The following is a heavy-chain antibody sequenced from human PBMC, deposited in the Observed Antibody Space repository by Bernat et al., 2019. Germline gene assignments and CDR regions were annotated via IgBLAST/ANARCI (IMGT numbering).Heavy chain of an antibody. J-gene: IGHJ3*02. CDR1: GFTFSSYW. V-gene: IGHV3-74*01. Sequence: EVQLVESGGGLVQPGGSLRLSCAASGFTFSSYWMHWVRQAPGKGLVWVSRINSDGSSTSYAVSVKGRFTISRDNAKNTLYLQMNSLRAEDTGVYYCARGRGRYYYDGSCYGDAFDIWGQGTMVTVSS. CDR3: ARGRGRYYYDGSCYGDAFDI. D-gene: IGHD3-22*01. CDR2: INSDGSST.